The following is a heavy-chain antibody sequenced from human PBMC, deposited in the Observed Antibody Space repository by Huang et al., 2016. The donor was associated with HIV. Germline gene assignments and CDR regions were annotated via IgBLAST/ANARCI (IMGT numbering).Heavy chain of an antibody. CDR3: AKGKTISSGWYFDN. CDR2: ISYDAGNK. Sequence: QVQLVESGGGVVQPGRSLRLSCAASGFAFSSYAMHWVRQAPGEGLEWVAVISYDAGNKFSAESVKGRFTISRDHSKNTLYLQMNSLRVEDTAIYYCAKGKTISSGWYFDNWGQGTLVTVSS. V-gene: IGHV3-30*18. CDR1: GFAFSSYA. D-gene: IGHD6-19*01. J-gene: IGHJ4*02.